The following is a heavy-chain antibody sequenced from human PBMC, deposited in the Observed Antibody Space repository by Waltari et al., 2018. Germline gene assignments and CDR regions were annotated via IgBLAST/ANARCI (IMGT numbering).Heavy chain of an antibody. CDR3: ARSFRLDRLNYGMDV. D-gene: IGHD6-25*01. Sequence: QVQLQASGPGLVKPSQTLSLTCTVSGGSISSGSYYWSWIRQPAGKGLEWIGRIYTSGSNNYNPSLKSRVTISVDTSKNQCSLKLSSVTAADTAVYYCARSFRLDRLNYGMDVWGQGTTVTVSS. CDR2: IYTSGSN. V-gene: IGHV4-61*02. J-gene: IGHJ6*02. CDR1: GGSISSGSYY.